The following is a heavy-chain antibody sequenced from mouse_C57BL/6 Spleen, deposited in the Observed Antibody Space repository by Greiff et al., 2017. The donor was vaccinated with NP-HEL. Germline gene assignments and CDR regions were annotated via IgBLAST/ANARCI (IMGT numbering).Heavy chain of an antibody. Sequence: LQESGAELVRPGSSVKLSCKDSYFAFMASAMHWVKQRPGHGLEWIGSFTMYSDATAYSENFKGKATLTANTSSSTAYMELSILTSEDSAVYYCASEGNYYGSGFAYWGQGTLVTVSA. CDR2: FTMYSDAT. D-gene: IGHD1-1*01. CDR1: YFAFMASA. V-gene: IGHV1-49*01. J-gene: IGHJ3*01. CDR3: ASEGNYYGSGFAY.